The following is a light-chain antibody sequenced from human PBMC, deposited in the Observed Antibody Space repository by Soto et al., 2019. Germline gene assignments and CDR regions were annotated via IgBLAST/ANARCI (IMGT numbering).Light chain of an antibody. J-gene: IGKJ3*01. V-gene: IGKV3-20*01. CDR2: GAY. CDR3: QQYGSSPLFT. Sequence: EIVLTQSPGTLSLSPGERATLSCRASQSVSSSYLACYQQKPGQAPRLLIYGAYSRATGIPDRFSGSGSGTDFTLTISRLEPEDFAVYYCQQYGSSPLFTFGPGTKVDIK. CDR1: QSVSSSY.